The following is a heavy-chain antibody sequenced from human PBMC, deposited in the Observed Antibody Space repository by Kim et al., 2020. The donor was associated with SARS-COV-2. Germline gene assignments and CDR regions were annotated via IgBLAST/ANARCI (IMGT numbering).Heavy chain of an antibody. Sequence: NYNTALTSRVTISVDTSKNQFSLRLSSVTAADTAVYYCARGIQLWVPFDYWGQGTLVTVSS. J-gene: IGHJ4*02. V-gene: IGHV4-59*09. D-gene: IGHD5-18*01. CDR3: ARGIQLWVPFDY.